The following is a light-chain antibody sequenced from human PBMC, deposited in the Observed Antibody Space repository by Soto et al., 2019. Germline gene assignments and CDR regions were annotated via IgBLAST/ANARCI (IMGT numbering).Light chain of an antibody. CDR3: QHYNSYSVA. J-gene: IGKJ1*01. Sequence: DIQMTQSPSTLSGSVGDRVTITCRASQTISSWLAWYQQKPGKAPKLLIYKASTLKSGVPSRFSGSGYGTEFTLTMSSLQPDDFATYYCQHYNSYSVAFGQGTKVEIK. CDR2: KAS. CDR1: QTISSW. V-gene: IGKV1-5*03.